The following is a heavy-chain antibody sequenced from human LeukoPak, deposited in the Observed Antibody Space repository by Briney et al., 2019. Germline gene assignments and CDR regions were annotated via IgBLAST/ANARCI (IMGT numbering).Heavy chain of an antibody. Sequence: GGSLRLSCAASGFTFSSYAMRWVRQAPGKGLEWVSAISGSGGSTYYADSVKGRFTISRDNSKNTLYLQMNSLRAEDTAVYYCAKGRTLVVVPAAKVGFDYWGQGTLVTVSS. V-gene: IGHV3-23*01. D-gene: IGHD2-2*01. CDR2: ISGSGGST. CDR1: GFTFSSYA. CDR3: AKGRTLVVVPAAKVGFDY. J-gene: IGHJ4*02.